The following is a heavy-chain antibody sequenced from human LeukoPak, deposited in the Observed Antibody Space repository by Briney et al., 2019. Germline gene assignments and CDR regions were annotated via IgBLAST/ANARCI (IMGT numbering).Heavy chain of an antibody. CDR2: LNPNSGVT. CDR3: AREDNWNYDY. CDR1: GYTFNRYY. Sequence: ASVKVSCKASGYTFNRYYMHWGRQAPGHGLEWMGWLNPNSGVTKYAQKFQGRVTMTRDTSISTAYMELSSLRSDDTAVYYCAREDNWNYDYWGQGTLVTVSS. V-gene: IGHV1-2*02. D-gene: IGHD1-7*01. J-gene: IGHJ4*02.